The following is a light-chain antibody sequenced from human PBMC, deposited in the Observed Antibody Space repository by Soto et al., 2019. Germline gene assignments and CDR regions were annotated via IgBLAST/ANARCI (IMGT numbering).Light chain of an antibody. CDR2: EID. CDR3: SSYAGRAL. V-gene: IGLV2-8*01. Sequence: QSALTQPPSASGSPGQSVTISCTGTSSDIADYRYVAWYQQHPGRVPKLLIYEIDKRPSGVPDRFSGSKSGNTASLTVSGLQADDEADYYCSSYAGRALFGGGTKVTVL. J-gene: IGLJ3*02. CDR1: SSDIADYRY.